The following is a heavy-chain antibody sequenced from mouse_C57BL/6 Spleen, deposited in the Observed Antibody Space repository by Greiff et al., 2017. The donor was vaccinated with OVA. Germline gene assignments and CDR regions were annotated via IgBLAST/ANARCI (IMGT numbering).Heavy chain of an antibody. V-gene: IGHV1-64*01. J-gene: IGHJ1*03. CDR2: IHPNSGST. CDR1: GYTFISYW. D-gene: IGHD2-4*01. Sequence: QVQLQQPGAELVKPGASVKLSCKASGYTFISYWMHWVKQRPGQGLEWIGMIHPNSGSTNYNEKFKSKATLTVDKSSSTAYMQLSSLTSEDSTVYYCARQGYDYDPLDVWGTGTPVTVSS. CDR3: ARQGYDYDPLDV.